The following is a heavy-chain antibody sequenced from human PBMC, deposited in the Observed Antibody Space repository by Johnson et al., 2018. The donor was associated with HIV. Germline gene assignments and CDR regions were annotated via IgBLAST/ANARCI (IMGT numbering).Heavy chain of an antibody. V-gene: IGHV3-30*02. J-gene: IGHJ3*02. Sequence: QVQLVESGGGVVQPGGSLRLSCAASGFTFSSYAMHWVRQAPGKGLEWVAFIQYDGSNKYYADSVKGRFTISRDNSKNTLYLQMNSLRAEDTAVYYCAKDLYYDSSGYYYWTGGDAFDIWGQGTMVTVSS. CDR3: AKDLYYDSSGYYYWTGGDAFDI. CDR1: GFTFSSYA. CDR2: IQYDGSNK. D-gene: IGHD3-22*01.